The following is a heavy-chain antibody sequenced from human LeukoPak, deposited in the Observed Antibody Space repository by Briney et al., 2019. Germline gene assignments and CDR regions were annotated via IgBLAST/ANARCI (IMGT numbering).Heavy chain of an antibody. CDR1: GYTFTSYA. V-gene: IGHV1-3*01. D-gene: IGHD6-13*01. CDR2: INAGNGNT. CDR3: ARSGYSSSWWDYFDY. Sequence: PWASVKVSCKASGYTFTSYAMHWVRQAPGQRLEWMGWINAGNGNTKYSQKFQGRDTITRDTSASTAYMELSSLRSEDTAVYYCARSGYSSSWWDYFDYWGQGTLVTVSS. J-gene: IGHJ4*02.